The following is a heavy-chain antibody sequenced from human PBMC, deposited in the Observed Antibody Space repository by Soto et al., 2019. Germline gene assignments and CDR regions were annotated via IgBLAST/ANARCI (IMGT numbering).Heavy chain of an antibody. CDR3: ARGVVVVAATPNYYYMDV. Sequence: PSETMSLTCTVYGGSFSGYYWSWIRKPPGKGLEWIGEINHSGSTNYNPSLKSRVTISVDTSKNQFSLKLSSVTAADTAVYYCARGVVVVAATPNYYYMDVWGKGTTVTV. CDR2: INHSGST. CDR1: GGSFSGYY. D-gene: IGHD2-15*01. V-gene: IGHV4-34*01. J-gene: IGHJ6*03.